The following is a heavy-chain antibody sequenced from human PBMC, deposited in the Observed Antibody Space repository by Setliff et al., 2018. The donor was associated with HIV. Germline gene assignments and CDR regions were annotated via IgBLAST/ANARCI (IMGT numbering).Heavy chain of an antibody. CDR2: INGGNGNT. D-gene: IGHD6-13*01. CDR1: GYTFTRYN. CDR3: ARPAYSSTWVDWYFDL. J-gene: IGHJ2*01. V-gene: IGHV1-3*01. Sequence: GASVKVSCKASGYTFTRYNIHWVRQAPGQRLGWMGWINGGNGNTKYSQKFQDRVTITRDTSANTAYLELSGLRSEDTALYYCARPAYSSTWVDWYFDLWGRGTLVTVSS.